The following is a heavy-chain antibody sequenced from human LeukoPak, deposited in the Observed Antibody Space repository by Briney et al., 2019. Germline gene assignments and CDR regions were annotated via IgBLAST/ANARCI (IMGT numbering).Heavy chain of an antibody. D-gene: IGHD3-22*01. Sequence: ASVKVSCKASGFTFTSSAMQWVRQARGQRLEWIGWIVVGSGNTNYAQKFQERVTITRDMSTRTAYMELSSLRSEDTAVYYCAAGAFGSGYYPIDYWGQGTLVTVSS. J-gene: IGHJ4*02. CDR3: AAGAFGSGYYPIDY. CDR2: IVVGSGNT. V-gene: IGHV1-58*02. CDR1: GFTFTSSA.